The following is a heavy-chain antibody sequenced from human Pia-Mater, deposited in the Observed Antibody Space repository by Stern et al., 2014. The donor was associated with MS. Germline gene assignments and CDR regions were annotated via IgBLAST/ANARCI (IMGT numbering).Heavy chain of an antibody. Sequence: QLQLQESGPGLVKPSQTLSLTCAVTGGSLSSAEYYWSWIRQSPGQGLEWIGYIHNSGTTYYNPSLKSRVTISVDTSKNQFSLKLRSVTAADTAVYYCSRDADGYSLVFGYWGRGTLVTVSS. J-gene: IGHJ4*02. CDR3: SRDADGYSLVFGY. D-gene: IGHD5-24*01. V-gene: IGHV4-30-4*01. CDR2: IHNSGTT. CDR1: GGSLSSAEYY.